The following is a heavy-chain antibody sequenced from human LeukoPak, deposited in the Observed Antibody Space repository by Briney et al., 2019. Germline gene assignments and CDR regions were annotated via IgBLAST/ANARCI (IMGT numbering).Heavy chain of an antibody. V-gene: IGHV1-2*02. CDR1: GYTFTGYY. CDR3: ARLMAGGYYYMDV. D-gene: IGHD6-19*01. CDR2: INPKSVGT. Sequence: ASVKVSCKASGYTFTGYYIHWVRQAPGQGLEWMGWINPKSVGTNYAQKFRGRVTMTRDTSISTAYMELSRLRSDDTAVYYCARLMAGGYYYMDVWGKGTTVTVSS. J-gene: IGHJ6*03.